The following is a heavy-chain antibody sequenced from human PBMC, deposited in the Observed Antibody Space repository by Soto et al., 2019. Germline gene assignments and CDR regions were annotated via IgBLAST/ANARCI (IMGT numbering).Heavy chain of an antibody. CDR2: INSDGSST. Sequence: EVQLVESGGGLVQPGGSLRLSCAASGFTFSGHWMHWVRQVPGKGLVWVSHINSDGSSTSYADSVKGRFTISRDNAKNTLSLQMNSLRAEDSAVYYCTRDLGAPGDYWGQGTLVTVSS. CDR1: GFTFSGHW. D-gene: IGHD1-26*01. V-gene: IGHV3-74*01. J-gene: IGHJ4*02. CDR3: TRDLGAPGDY.